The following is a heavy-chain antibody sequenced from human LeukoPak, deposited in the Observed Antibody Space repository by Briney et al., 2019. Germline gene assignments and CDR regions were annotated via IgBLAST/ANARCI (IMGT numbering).Heavy chain of an antibody. J-gene: IGHJ3*02. CDR1: GYSISSGYY. V-gene: IGHV4-38-2*02. Sequence: PSETLSLTCTVSGYSISSGYYWGWIRQPPGKGLEWIGSIYHSGSTYYNPSLKSRVTISVDTSKNQFSLKLSSVTAADTAVYYCARVTRLLWFGESHVLRLSSKPPLDAFDIWGQGTMVTVSS. D-gene: IGHD3-10*01. CDR3: ARVTRLLWFGESHVLRLSSKPPLDAFDI. CDR2: IYHSGST.